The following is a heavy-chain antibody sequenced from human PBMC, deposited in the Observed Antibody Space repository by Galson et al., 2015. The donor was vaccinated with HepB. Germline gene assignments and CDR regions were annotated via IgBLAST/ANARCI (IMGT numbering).Heavy chain of an antibody. J-gene: IGHJ5*02. CDR1: GGSISSYY. Sequence: SETLSLTCTVSGGSISSYYWSWIRQPPGKGLEWIGYIYYSGSTNYNPSLKSRVTISVDTSKNQFSLKLSSVTAADTAVYYCARDLGWDYGDYGWIDPWGQGTLVTVSS. V-gene: IGHV4-59*01. D-gene: IGHD4-17*01. CDR2: IYYSGST. CDR3: ARDLGWDYGDYGWIDP.